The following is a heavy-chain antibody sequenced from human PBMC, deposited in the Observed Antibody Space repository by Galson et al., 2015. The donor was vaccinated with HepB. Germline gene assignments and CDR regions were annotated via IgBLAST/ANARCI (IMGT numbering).Heavy chain of an antibody. V-gene: IGHV3-53*01. CDR3: ARDHTGYYGMDV. Sequence: SLRLSCAASGFTVSSNYMSWVRQAPGKGLEWASVIYSGGSTYYADSVKGRFTISRDNSKNTLYLQMNSLRAEDTAVYYCARDHTGYYGMDVWGQGTTVTVSS. D-gene: IGHD3-10*01. CDR1: GFTVSSNY. J-gene: IGHJ6*02. CDR2: IYSGGST.